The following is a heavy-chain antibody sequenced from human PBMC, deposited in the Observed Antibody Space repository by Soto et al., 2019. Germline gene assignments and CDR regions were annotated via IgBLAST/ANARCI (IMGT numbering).Heavy chain of an antibody. CDR2: INHSGST. CDR3: ARVFTTYYDILTGTNRYNWFDP. V-gene: IGHV4-34*01. Sequence: SETLSLTCAVYGGSFSGYYWSWIRQPPGKGLEWFGEINHSGSTNYNPSLKSRVTISVDTSKNQFSLKLSSVTAADTAVYYCARVFTTYYDILTGTNRYNWFDPWGQGTLVTVS. J-gene: IGHJ5*02. CDR1: GGSFSGYY. D-gene: IGHD3-9*01.